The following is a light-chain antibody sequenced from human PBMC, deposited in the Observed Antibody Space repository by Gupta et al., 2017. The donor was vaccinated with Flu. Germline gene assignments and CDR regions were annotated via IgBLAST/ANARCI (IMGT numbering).Light chain of an antibody. V-gene: IGLV2-18*02. CDR2: EVS. J-gene: IGLJ1*01. CDR3: SSDTSSDTFV. CDR1: SSDVGTYNR. Sequence: SALTQPPSVSGSPGQSVTISCTGTSSDVGTYNRVSWYQQSPGTAPKLMIYEVSNRPSGVPDRFSGSKSGNTASLTISGRKGEDEADYYCSSDTSSDTFVFGTGTKVTVL.